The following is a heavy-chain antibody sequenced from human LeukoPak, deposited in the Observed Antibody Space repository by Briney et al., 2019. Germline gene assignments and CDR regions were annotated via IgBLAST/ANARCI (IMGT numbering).Heavy chain of an antibody. Sequence: KSGGSLRLSCAASAFTFSDYYMSWLRQAPGKGLEWVSYISATGSSIYYADPVKGRFTISRDNAYYSLYLQMNNLRVEDTAVYYCAGPYCSGGSCFGFHIWGQGAVVTVSS. CDR1: AFTFSDYY. CDR3: AGPYCSGGSCFGFHI. CDR2: ISATGSSI. V-gene: IGHV3-11*04. J-gene: IGHJ3*02. D-gene: IGHD2-15*01.